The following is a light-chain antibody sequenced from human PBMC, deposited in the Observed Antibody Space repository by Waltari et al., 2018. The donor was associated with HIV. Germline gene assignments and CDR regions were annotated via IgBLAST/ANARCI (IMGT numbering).Light chain of an antibody. J-gene: IGKJ4*01. CDR1: QSLLQSNGYSD. CDR2: LGS. Sequence: IVMTQSPLSLPVTPGEPASISCRSSQSLLQSNGYSDWDWYLQKRGQSPELLIYLGSNRASGVPDRSSGSGSGTDFALKSSRGEGKNVVVCDGMQAIQTPNFGGGTNVEIK. V-gene: IGKV2-28*01. CDR3: MQAIQTPN.